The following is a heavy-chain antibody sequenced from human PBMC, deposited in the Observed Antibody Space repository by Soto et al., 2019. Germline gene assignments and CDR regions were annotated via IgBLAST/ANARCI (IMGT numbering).Heavy chain of an antibody. Sequence: GGSLRLSCAASGFTFSSYAMHWVRQAPGKGLEWVAVISYDGSNKYYADSVKGRFTISRGNSKNTLYLQMNSLRAEDTAVYYCARDGKYYDFWSGYYTDHYYYGMDVWGQGTTVTVSS. CDR2: ISYDGSNK. CDR3: ARDGKYYDFWSGYYTDHYYYGMDV. CDR1: GFTFSSYA. V-gene: IGHV3-30-3*01. D-gene: IGHD3-3*01. J-gene: IGHJ6*02.